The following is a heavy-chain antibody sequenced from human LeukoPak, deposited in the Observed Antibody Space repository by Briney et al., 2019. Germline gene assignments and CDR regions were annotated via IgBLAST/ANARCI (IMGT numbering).Heavy chain of an antibody. CDR3: ARDCYDSSGYYDRFDP. CDR1: GGSISSYY. CDR2: IYYSGST. J-gene: IGHJ5*02. Sequence: PSETLSLTCTVSGGSISSYYWSWIRQPPGKGLEWIGHIYYSGSTNYNPSLKSRVTILVDTSKNQFSLKLSSVTAADTAVYYCARDCYDSSGYYDRFDPWGQGTLVTVSS. V-gene: IGHV4-59*01. D-gene: IGHD3-22*01.